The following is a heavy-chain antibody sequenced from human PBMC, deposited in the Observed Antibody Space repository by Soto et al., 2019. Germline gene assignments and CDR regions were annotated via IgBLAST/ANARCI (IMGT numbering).Heavy chain of an antibody. Sequence: ASVKVSCKASGYTFTTHYMHWVRQAPGQGLEWMGIINPSGGRTTYALKFQGRVTLTSDTSTNTIYMELTSLRSEDTAVYYCARAGENYGSGTFSPPLRYYFNSWGQGTLVTVSS. CDR3: ARAGENYGSGTFSPPLRYYFNS. V-gene: IGHV1-46*01. J-gene: IGHJ4*02. D-gene: IGHD3-10*01. CDR2: INPSGGRT. CDR1: GYTFTTHY.